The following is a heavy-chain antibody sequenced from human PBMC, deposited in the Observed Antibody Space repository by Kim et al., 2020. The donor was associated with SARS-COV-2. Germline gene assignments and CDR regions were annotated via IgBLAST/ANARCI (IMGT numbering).Heavy chain of an antibody. D-gene: IGHD3-16*02. V-gene: IGHV3-21*01. CDR2: ISSSNTYI. CDR3: ARGHYDYVWGTYRYAPFDY. CDR1: SES. Sequence: SESMNWVRQAPGKGLEWVSFISSSNTYIRYADSVKGRITISRDNAKNSLYLQMNSLRDEDTAVYYCARGHYDYVWGTYRYAPFDYWGQGPLAT. J-gene: IGHJ4*02.